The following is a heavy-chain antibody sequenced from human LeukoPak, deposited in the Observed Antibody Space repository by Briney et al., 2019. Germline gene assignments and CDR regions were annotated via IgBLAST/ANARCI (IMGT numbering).Heavy chain of an antibody. V-gene: IGHV4-61*01. CDR3: ARGGDGYTDAFDI. CDR2: MYSSGST. CDR1: GGSFSSDIHY. Sequence: SETPSLTCTVSGGSFSSDIHYWSWIRQPPGKGLQWIGYMYSSGSTNYNPSLKSRVTISVDTSKTQFSLKLSSVTAADTAVYYCARGGDGYTDAFDIWGQGTMVTVSS. D-gene: IGHD5-24*01. J-gene: IGHJ3*02.